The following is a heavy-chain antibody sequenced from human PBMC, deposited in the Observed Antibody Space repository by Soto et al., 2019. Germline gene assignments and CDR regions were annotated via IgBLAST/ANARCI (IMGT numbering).Heavy chain of an antibody. J-gene: IGHJ5*02. CDR3: ARGQRFSDWFDP. CDR2: VYSSGGT. V-gene: IGHV4-4*07. CDR1: GGSMSSYY. Sequence: SETLSLTCTVTGGSMSSYYWTWIRQPAGKGLEWIGRVYSSGGTHYSPSLKSRVTISLDTSKNQFSLRLLSVTDADTAVYFCARGQRFSDWFDPWGQGTLVTVSS. D-gene: IGHD3-3*01.